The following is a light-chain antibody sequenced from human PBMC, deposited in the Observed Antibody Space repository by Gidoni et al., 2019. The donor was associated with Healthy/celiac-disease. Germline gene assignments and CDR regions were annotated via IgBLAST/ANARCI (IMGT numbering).Light chain of an antibody. J-gene: IGKJ1*01. CDR1: QSISSY. V-gene: IGKV1-39*01. Sequence: DIQRTPCPSSLSAPVGDRVPITCRASQSISSYINRYQQKPGKAPKLLIYAASSLQSGVPSRFSGSGSGTHFTLTISSLQPEDFATYYCQQSYSTTWTFGQGTKVEIK. CDR3: QQSYSTTWT. CDR2: AAS.